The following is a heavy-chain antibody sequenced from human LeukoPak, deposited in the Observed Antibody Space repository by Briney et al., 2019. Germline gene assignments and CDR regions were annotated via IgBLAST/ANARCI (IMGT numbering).Heavy chain of an antibody. CDR1: GYTFTGYY. CDR3: ARRIAARPAHFDF. J-gene: IGHJ4*02. CDR2: INPNSGGT. Sequence: ASVKVSCKASGYTFTGYYMHWVRQAPGQGLEWMGWINPNSGGTNYAQKFQGRVTMTRDTSISTAYMELSRLRSEDTAVYYCARRIAARPAHFDFWGQGTLVTVSS. V-gene: IGHV1-2*02. D-gene: IGHD6-6*01.